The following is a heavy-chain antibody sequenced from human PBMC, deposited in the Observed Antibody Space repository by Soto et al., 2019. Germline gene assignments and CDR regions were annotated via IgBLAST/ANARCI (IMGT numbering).Heavy chain of an antibody. CDR1: GYTFTSYG. D-gene: IGHD3-9*01. CDR2: ISAYNGNT. Sequence: ASVKVSCKASGYTFTSYGISWVRQAPGQGLEWMGWISAYNGNTNYAQKLQGRVTMTTDTSTSTAYMELRSLRSDDTAVYYCAREGRYFDWLADPNFDYWGQGTLVTVSS. J-gene: IGHJ4*02. CDR3: AREGRYFDWLADPNFDY. V-gene: IGHV1-18*01.